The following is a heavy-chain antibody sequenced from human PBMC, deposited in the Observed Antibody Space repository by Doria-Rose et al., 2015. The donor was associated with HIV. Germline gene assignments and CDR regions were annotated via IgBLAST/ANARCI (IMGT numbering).Heavy chain of an antibody. CDR3: ARDWCTSDVCYGTFDY. V-gene: IGHV3-33*01. CDR2: IWFDGSKK. D-gene: IGHD2-8*01. CDR1: GFTFSNYG. Sequence: VQLVESGGGVVQPGRSLRLSCAASGFTFSNYGMQWVRQAPGKGLEWVAVIWFDGSKKYYADSVKGRFTISRDNSKNTLYLQMNSLRPEGTAMYYCARDWCTSDVCYGTFDYWGQGTLVTVSS. J-gene: IGHJ4*02.